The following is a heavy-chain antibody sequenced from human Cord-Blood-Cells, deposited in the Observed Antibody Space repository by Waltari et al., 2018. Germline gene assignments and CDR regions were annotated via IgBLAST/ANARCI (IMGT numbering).Heavy chain of an antibody. D-gene: IGHD3-22*01. Sequence: QLQLQESGPGLVKPSETLSLTCTVSGGSISSSSYYWGWLRQPPGKGLEWIGSIYYSGSTYYNPSLKSRVTISVDTSKNQFSLKLSSVTAADTAVYYCARGPPYDSSGYYYFDYWGQGTLVTVSS. CDR3: ARGPPYDSSGYYYFDY. CDR1: GGSISSSSYY. V-gene: IGHV4-39*07. J-gene: IGHJ4*02. CDR2: IYYSGST.